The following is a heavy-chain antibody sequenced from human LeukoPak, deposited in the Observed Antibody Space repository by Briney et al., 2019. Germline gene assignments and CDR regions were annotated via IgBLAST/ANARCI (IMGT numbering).Heavy chain of an antibody. CDR3: ARHDPSFPTVTTGIDY. CDR2: IYYSGST. D-gene: IGHD4-11*01. CDR1: GGSISSSSYY. V-gene: IGHV4-39*01. Sequence: SETLSLTCTVSGGSISSSSYYWGWIRQPPGKGLEWIGSIYYSGSTYYNPSLKSRVTISVDTSKNQFSLKLSSVTAADTAVYYCARHDPSFPTVTTGIDYWGQGTLVTVSS. J-gene: IGHJ4*02.